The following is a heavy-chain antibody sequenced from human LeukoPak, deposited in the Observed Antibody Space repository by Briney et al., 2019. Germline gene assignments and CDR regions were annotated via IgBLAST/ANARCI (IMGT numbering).Heavy chain of an antibody. CDR1: GFDFNNFW. J-gene: IGHJ4*02. Sequence: PGGSLRLSCAASGFDFNNFWMHWVRQAPGKELVWVSHINPDATTKNYADFVKGRFTISRDNAKNTLYLQMSSLRAEDTAVYYCAKIDAYWGQGTLVTVSS. CDR3: AKIDAY. CDR2: INPDATTK. V-gene: IGHV3-74*01.